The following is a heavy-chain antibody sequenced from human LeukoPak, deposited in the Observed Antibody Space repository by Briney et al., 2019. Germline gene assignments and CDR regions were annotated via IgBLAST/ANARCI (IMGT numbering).Heavy chain of an antibody. J-gene: IGHJ4*02. CDR2: INHSGST. Sequence: SETLSLTCAVYGGSFSGYYWSWIRQPPGKGLEWIGEINHSGSTNYNPSLKSRVTISVDTSKNQFSLKLSSVTAADTAVYYRARGRTIGLLPKGAYELDYWGQGTLVTVSS. D-gene: IGHD5-12*01. CDR3: ARGRTIGLLPKGAYELDY. V-gene: IGHV4-34*01. CDR1: GGSFSGYY.